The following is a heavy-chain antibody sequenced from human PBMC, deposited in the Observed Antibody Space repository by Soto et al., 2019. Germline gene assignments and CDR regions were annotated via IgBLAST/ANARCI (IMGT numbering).Heavy chain of an antibody. CDR2: ISYDGSNK. V-gene: IGHV3-30*18. CDR3: AKDDYGYCSGGSCRHYYYYGMDV. J-gene: IGHJ6*02. Sequence: GGSLRLSCAASGFTFSSYGMHWVRQAPGKGLEWVAVISYDGSNKYYADSVKGRFTISRDNSKNTLYLQMNSLRAEDTAVYYCAKDDYGYCSGGSCRHYYYYGMDVWGQGTTVTVSS. D-gene: IGHD2-15*01. CDR1: GFTFSSYG.